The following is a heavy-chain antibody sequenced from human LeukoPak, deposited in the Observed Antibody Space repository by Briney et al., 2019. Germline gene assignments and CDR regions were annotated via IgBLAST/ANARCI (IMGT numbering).Heavy chain of an antibody. CDR2: IIPIFGTA. CDR3: ARALYYYDSSGYYPGNFQH. CDR1: GYTFTGYY. V-gene: IGHV1-69*05. J-gene: IGHJ1*01. Sequence: SVKVSCKASGYTFTGYYMHWVRQAPGQGLEWMGRIIPIFGTANYAQKFQGRVTITTDESTSTAYMELSSLRSEDTAVYYCARALYYYDSSGYYPGNFQHWARAPWSPSPQ. D-gene: IGHD3-22*01.